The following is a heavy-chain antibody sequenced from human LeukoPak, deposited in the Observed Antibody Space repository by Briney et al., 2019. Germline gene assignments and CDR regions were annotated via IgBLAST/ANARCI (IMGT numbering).Heavy chain of an antibody. CDR2: INPNSGGT. CDR1: GYTFTGYY. D-gene: IGHD3-10*01. Sequence: ASLKVSCKASGYTFTGYYMHWVRQAPGQRLEWMGWINPNSGGTNYAQKFQGRVTMTRDTSISTADMELSRLTSDDTAVYYCARDGAYGSGDFYFDYWGQGTLVTVSS. CDR3: ARDGAYGSGDFYFDY. J-gene: IGHJ4*02. V-gene: IGHV1-2*02.